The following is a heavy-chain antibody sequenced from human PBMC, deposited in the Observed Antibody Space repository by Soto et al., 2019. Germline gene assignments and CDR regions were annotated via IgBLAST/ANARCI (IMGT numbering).Heavy chain of an antibody. CDR1: GFTFSSYA. V-gene: IGHV3-23*01. Sequence: VQLLESGGGLVQPGGSLRLSCAASGFTFSSYAMSWVRQAPGKGLEWVSAISGSGGSTYYADSVKGRFTISRDNSKNTLYLQMNSLRAEDTAVYYCAKEPYYDFWSGGEGHVDYWGQGTLVTVSS. CDR3: AKEPYYDFWSGGEGHVDY. J-gene: IGHJ4*02. D-gene: IGHD3-3*01. CDR2: ISGSGGST.